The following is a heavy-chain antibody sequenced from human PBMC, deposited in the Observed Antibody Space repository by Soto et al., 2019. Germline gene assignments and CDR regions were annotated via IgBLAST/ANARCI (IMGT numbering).Heavy chain of an antibody. J-gene: IGHJ4*01. Sequence: QITLNESGPTQVKPRQTLTLTCTFSGFSLTNSGVGVGWIRQSPGKAPEWLALIYWDDDKRYSPSLKSRLTITKDTSKNQVVLTMADLDPADTATDYCAHRVLRTVFGLVTTTAIYFDFWGPGTPVTVSS. CDR3: AHRVLRTVFGLVTTTAIYFDF. CDR1: GFSLTNSGVG. V-gene: IGHV2-5*02. D-gene: IGHD3-3*01. CDR2: IYWDDDK.